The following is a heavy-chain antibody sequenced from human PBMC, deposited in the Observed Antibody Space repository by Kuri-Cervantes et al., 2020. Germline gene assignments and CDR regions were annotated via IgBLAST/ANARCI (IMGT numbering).Heavy chain of an antibody. CDR1: GYTFTSYG. J-gene: IGHJ4*02. D-gene: IGHD6-6*01. V-gene: IGHV1-8*02. CDR2: MNPNSGNT. Sequence: ASVKVSCKASGYTFTSYGISWVRQATGQGLEWMGWMNPNSGNTGYAQKFQGRVTMTRNTSISTAYMELSSLRSEDTAIYYCTRVPRESEARWGQGTLVTVSS. CDR3: TRVPRESEAR.